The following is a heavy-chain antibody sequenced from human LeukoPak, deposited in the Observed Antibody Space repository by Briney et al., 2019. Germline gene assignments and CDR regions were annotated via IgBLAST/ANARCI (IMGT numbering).Heavy chain of an antibody. Sequence: GESLRLSCAASGFSFSRYSMKWVRQAPGKGLEWVSYISDSSAMYYADSVKGRFTISRDNSKNTLYLQMNSLRAEDTAVYYCASLLWYSSALLSWGQGTLVTVSS. CDR2: ISDSSAM. CDR1: GFSFSRYS. J-gene: IGHJ5*02. D-gene: IGHD6-19*01. V-gene: IGHV3-48*01. CDR3: ASLLWYSSALLS.